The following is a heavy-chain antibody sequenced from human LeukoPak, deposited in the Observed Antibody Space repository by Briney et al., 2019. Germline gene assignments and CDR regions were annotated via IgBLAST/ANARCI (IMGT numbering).Heavy chain of an antibody. V-gene: IGHV3-33*08. D-gene: IGHD1-26*01. J-gene: IGHJ4*02. Sequence: GGSLRLSCAASGFTFSHYGMHWVRQAPGKGLEWVAVIWYDGSNKYYADSVKGRFTLSRDNSKSTVYLQMDSLRVEDTAVYYCARKYPGSGSYYNYFDYWGQGTLVTVSS. CDR2: IWYDGSNK. CDR3: ARKYPGSGSYYNYFDY. CDR1: GFTFSHYG.